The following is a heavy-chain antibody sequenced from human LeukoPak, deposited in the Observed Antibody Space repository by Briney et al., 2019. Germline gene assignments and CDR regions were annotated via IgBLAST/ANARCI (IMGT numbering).Heavy chain of an antibody. D-gene: IGHD6-13*01. J-gene: IGHJ6*03. CDR2: IYYSGST. CDR3: ARPVWGIAASMDV. Sequence: SETLSLTCTVSGGSISSSSYYWGWIRQPPGKWLEWIGSIYYSGSTYYNPSLKSRVTISVDTSKNQFSLKLSSVTAADTAVYYCARPVWGIAASMDVWGKGTTVTVSS. V-gene: IGHV4-39*01. CDR1: GGSISSSSYY.